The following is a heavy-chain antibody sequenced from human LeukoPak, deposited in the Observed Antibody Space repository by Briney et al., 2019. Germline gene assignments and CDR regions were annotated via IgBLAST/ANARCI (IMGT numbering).Heavy chain of an antibody. CDR3: ARAGGGYGDYPADY. J-gene: IGHJ4*02. V-gene: IGHV4-39*07. CDR2: IYYSGST. Sequence: SETLSVTCTVSGGSISSSSYYWGWIRQPPGKGLEWIGSIYYSGSTYYNPSLKSRVTISVDTSKNQFSLKLSSVTAADTAVYYCARAGGGYGDYPADYWGQGTLVTVSS. D-gene: IGHD4-17*01. CDR1: GGSISSSSYY.